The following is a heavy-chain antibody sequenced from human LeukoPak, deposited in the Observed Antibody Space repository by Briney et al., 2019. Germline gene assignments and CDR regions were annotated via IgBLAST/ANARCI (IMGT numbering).Heavy chain of an antibody. Sequence: SETLSLTCTVSLDSTTSNFWSWVRQPPGKGLEWIGEIHRSGSPNYNPSLQNRVTISIDRSRNQIVLELSSVTAADTAVYYCAREILGGFNPGAYWGQGTLVTVSS. D-gene: IGHD1-14*01. CDR1: LDSTTSNF. V-gene: IGHV4-4*02. J-gene: IGHJ4*02. CDR2: IHRSGSP. CDR3: AREILGGFNPGAY.